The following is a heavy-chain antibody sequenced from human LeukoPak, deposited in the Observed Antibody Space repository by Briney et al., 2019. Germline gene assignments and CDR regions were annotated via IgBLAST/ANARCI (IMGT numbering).Heavy chain of an antibody. J-gene: IGHJ4*02. CDR2: IIPIFGTA. V-gene: IGHV1-69*13. D-gene: IGHD3-22*01. Sequence: ASVKVSCKASGGTFSSYAISWVRQAPGQGLDWMGGIIPIFGTANYAQKFQGRVTITADESTSTAYMELSSLRSEDTAVYYCARERGDYYDSSGYYRGYFDYWGQGTLVTVSS. CDR1: GGTFSSYA. CDR3: ARERGDYYDSSGYYRGYFDY.